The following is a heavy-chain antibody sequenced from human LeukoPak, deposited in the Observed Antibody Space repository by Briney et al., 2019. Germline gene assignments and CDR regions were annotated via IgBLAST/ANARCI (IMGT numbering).Heavy chain of an antibody. CDR2: IYYSGST. V-gene: IGHV4-30-4*08. CDR3: ARDNRSGQLVLVDY. Sequence: SETLSLTCTVSGGSISSGDFYWSWIRQPPGKGLEWIGFIYYSGSTYYNPSLQSRVTISVDTSKNQFSLKLSSVTAADTAVYYCARDNRSGQLVLVDYWGQGTLVTVSS. CDR1: GGSISSGDFY. J-gene: IGHJ4*02. D-gene: IGHD6-13*01.